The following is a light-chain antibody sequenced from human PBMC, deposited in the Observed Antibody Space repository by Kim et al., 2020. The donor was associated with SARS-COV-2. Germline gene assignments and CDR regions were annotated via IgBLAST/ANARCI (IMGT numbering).Light chain of an antibody. V-gene: IGLV1-44*01. J-gene: IGLJ2*01. CDR2: HDD. Sequence: QSAVTQPPSASGTPGQRVTISCSGSTSNVGSNTVSWYHLLPGTAPKVIIYHDDYRPSGVPDRFSGSRSGTSASLAISGLQSDDEAVYYCAAWDDKLKTLVFGGGTKVTVL. CDR1: TSNVGSNT. CDR3: AAWDDKLKTLV.